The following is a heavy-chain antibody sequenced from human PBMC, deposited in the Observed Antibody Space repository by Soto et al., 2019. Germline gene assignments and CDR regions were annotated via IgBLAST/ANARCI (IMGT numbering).Heavy chain of an antibody. CDR3: ARGFRGEDIAVAGTGAFDI. Sequence: QVQLRESGPGLVKPSETLSLTCTVSGGSISSYYWSWIRQPPGKGLEWIGYIYYSGSTNYNPSLKSRVTISVDTSKNQFSLKLSSVTAADTAVYYCARGFRGEDIAVAGTGAFDIWGQGTMVTVSS. CDR2: IYYSGST. CDR1: GGSISSYY. V-gene: IGHV4-59*01. D-gene: IGHD6-19*01. J-gene: IGHJ3*02.